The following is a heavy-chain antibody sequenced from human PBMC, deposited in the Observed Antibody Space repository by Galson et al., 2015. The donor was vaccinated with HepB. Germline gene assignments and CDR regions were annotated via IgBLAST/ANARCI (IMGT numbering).Heavy chain of an antibody. D-gene: IGHD4-17*01. J-gene: IGHJ3*02. Sequence: SLRLSCAASGFSFDDYTMHWVRQAPGKGLEWISLFSWDGNTYYADSVKGRFTISRDNSKNSLYLQMSSLRTEDTALYYCAKDIGYGDYEDAFDIWGQGPMVTVSS. V-gene: IGHV3-43*01. CDR1: GFSFDDYT. CDR3: AKDIGYGDYEDAFDI. CDR2: FSWDGNT.